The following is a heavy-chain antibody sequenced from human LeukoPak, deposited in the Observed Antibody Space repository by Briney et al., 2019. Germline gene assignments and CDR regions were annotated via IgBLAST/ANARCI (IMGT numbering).Heavy chain of an antibody. CDR3: ARLEVEMATVYFDY. Sequence: GESLKISCKGSGYRLTSYWIGWVRQMPGKGLEWMGIIYPGDSDTRYSPSFQGQVTISADKSISTAYLQWSSLKASDTAMYYCARLEVEMATVYFDYWGQGILVTVSS. D-gene: IGHD5-24*01. CDR2: IYPGDSDT. V-gene: IGHV5-51*01. J-gene: IGHJ4*02. CDR1: GYRLTSYW.